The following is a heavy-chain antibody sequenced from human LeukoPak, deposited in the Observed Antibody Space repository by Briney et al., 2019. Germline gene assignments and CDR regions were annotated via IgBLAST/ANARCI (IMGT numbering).Heavy chain of an antibody. CDR2: ISGSGGST. Sequence: PGGSLRLSCAASGFTFSSYAMSWVRQAPGKGLEWVSAISGSGGSTYYAGSMKGRFIISRDSTKNTLYLQMNSLRAEDTAVYYCAIPSGSGSPGNYWGQGTLVTVSS. J-gene: IGHJ4*02. D-gene: IGHD3-10*01. CDR1: GFTFSSYA. CDR3: AIPSGSGSPGNY. V-gene: IGHV3-23*01.